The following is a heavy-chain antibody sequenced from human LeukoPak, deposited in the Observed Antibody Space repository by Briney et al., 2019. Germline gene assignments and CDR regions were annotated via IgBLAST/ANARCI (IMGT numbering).Heavy chain of an antibody. Sequence: GGSLRLSCAASGFTFSSYEMNWVRQAPGKGLEWVSYIGPSGTPIHDADSVKGRFTVSRDNAKNLLYLQMNSLRADDTGVYYCARGGYCSGGNCYATLYDFWGQGTRVTVSS. J-gene: IGHJ4*02. D-gene: IGHD2-15*01. CDR2: IGPSGTPI. CDR3: ARGGYCSGGNCYATLYDF. V-gene: IGHV3-48*03. CDR1: GFTFSSYE.